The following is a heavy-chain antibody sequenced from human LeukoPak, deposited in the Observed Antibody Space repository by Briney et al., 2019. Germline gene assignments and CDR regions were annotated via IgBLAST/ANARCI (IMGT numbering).Heavy chain of an antibody. J-gene: IGHJ5*02. CDR3: TRDAGTYNWLDP. Sequence: GGSLTLSCAASGFTFSDCSIHWVRQASGKGLEWVGLIDKKTKNYETAYAGSVRIKFTISTDDSQNTAYLQMYSLETEDTALYYCTRDAGTYNWLDPWGQGTLVTVSS. CDR2: IDKKTKNYET. V-gene: IGHV3-73*01. CDR1: GFTFSDCS. D-gene: IGHD1-26*01.